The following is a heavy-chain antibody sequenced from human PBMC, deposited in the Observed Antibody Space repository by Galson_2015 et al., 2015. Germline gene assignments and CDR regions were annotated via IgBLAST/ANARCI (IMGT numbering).Heavy chain of an antibody. CDR1: GFTFSSYS. D-gene: IGHD2-15*01. V-gene: IGHV3-48*02. J-gene: IGHJ3*02. CDR2: ISSSSTI. CDR3: ASLGYCSGGSCSI. Sequence: SLRLSCAASGFTFSSYSMNWVRQAPGKGLEWVSYISSSSTIYYADSVKGRFTISRDNAKNSLYLQMNSLRDEDTAVYYCASLGYCSGGSCSIWVQGTMVTVSS.